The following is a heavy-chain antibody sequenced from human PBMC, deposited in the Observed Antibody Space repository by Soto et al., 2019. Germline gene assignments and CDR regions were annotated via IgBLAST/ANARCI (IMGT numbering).Heavy chain of an antibody. Sequence: ASVKVSCKASGYTFSNFGISWVRQAPGEGLEWMGWISPNSEKTKIAQRFQGRVTMTTDISTSTSYLELRDLTSDDTAVYYCTKDAKFDDMYTGYFVNDLWG. V-gene: IGHV1-18*01. D-gene: IGHD3-9*01. CDR3: TKDAKFDDMYTGYFVNDL. J-gene: IGHJ5*02. CDR1: GYTFSNFG. CDR2: ISPNSEKT.